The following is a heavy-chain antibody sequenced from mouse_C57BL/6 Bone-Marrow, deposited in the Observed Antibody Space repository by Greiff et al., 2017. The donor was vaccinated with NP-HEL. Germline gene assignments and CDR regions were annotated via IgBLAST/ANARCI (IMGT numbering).Heavy chain of an antibody. CDR2: INPYNGGT. CDR1: GYTFTDYY. CDR3: ARRRMSRRWCFDV. Sequence: EVKLMESGPVLVKPGASVKMSCKASGYTFTDYYMNWVKQSHGKSLEWIGVINPYNGGTSYNQKFKGKATLTVDKSSSTAYMELNSLTSEDSAVYYCARRRMSRRWCFDVWGTGTTVTVSS. J-gene: IGHJ1*03. V-gene: IGHV1-19*01.